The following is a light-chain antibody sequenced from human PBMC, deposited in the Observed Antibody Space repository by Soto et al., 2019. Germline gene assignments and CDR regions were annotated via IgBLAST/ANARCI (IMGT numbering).Light chain of an antibody. Sequence: QSVLAQPASVSGSPGQSITISCIGSSSDVGGYNYVSWYQQHSGKAPKLMIYQDTKRPSGISNRFSGSKSGNTASLTISGLQAEDEADYYCSSYTSNETYVFGTGTKVTVL. V-gene: IGLV2-14*01. CDR1: SSDVGGYNY. CDR2: QDT. CDR3: SSYTSNETYV. J-gene: IGLJ1*01.